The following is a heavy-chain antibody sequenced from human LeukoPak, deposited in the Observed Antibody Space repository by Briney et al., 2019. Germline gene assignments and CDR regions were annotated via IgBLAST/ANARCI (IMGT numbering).Heavy chain of an antibody. Sequence: GALVKVSCKASGYTFTGYYMHWVRQAPGQGLEWMGRLNPKSGRTNYAQKFQGRVTMTRDTSISTAYMELSRLRSDDTAVYYCARVLWELLPDYWGQGTLVTVSS. CDR1: GYTFTGYY. D-gene: IGHD1-26*01. CDR3: ARVLWELLPDY. CDR2: LNPKSGRT. V-gene: IGHV1-2*06. J-gene: IGHJ4*02.